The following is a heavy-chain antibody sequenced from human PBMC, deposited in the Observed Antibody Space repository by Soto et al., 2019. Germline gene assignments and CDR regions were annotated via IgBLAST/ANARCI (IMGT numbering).Heavy chain of an antibody. D-gene: IGHD6-19*01. Sequence: GGSLGLSGAASGFTFSIYGMHLVLQAPGKGLEWVAVISYDGSNKYYADSVKGRFTISRDNSKNTLYLQMNSLRAEDTAVYYCAKDSYYSSGGNLGYFDYWGQGTLVTVSS. CDR1: GFTFSIYG. V-gene: IGHV3-30*18. J-gene: IGHJ4*02. CDR3: AKDSYYSSGGNLGYFDY. CDR2: ISYDGSNK.